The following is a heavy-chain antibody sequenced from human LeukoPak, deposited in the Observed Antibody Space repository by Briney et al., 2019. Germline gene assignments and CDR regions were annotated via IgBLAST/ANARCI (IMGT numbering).Heavy chain of an antibody. CDR2: ISWNSGSI. CDR1: EFTFSSYA. Sequence: GGSLRLSCAASEFTFSSYAMSWVRQAPGKGLEWVSGISWNSGSIGYADSVKGRFTISRDNAKNSLYLQMNSLRAEDMALYYCAKSRYYDILTGVFDYWGQGTLVTVSS. V-gene: IGHV3-9*03. J-gene: IGHJ4*02. CDR3: AKSRYYDILTGVFDY. D-gene: IGHD3-9*01.